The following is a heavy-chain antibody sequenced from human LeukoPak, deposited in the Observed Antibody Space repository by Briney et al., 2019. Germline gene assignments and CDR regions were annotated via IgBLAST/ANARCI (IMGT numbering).Heavy chain of an antibody. D-gene: IGHD3-3*01. CDR2: ISSSGSTI. CDR3: ASRITIFGGDAFDI. V-gene: IGHV3-11*04. J-gene: IGHJ3*02. CDR1: GFTFSDYY. Sequence: GGSLRLSCAASGFTFSDYYMSWIRQAPGKGLEWVSYISSSGSTIYYADSVKGRFTISRDNAKNSLYLQMNSLRAEDTAVYHCASRITIFGGDAFDIWGQGRMVTVSS.